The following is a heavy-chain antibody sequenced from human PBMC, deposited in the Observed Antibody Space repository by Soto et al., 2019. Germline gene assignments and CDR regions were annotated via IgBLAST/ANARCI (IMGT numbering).Heavy chain of an antibody. J-gene: IGHJ4*01. V-gene: IGHV6-1*01. Sequence: QTLSLTCAITGDSVPSNSAGLRWVRPSPSRGLEWLGRTYYRSKWYYEYAVSVRGRITINPDTSKNQYSLQLNSVTPEDTAVYFCARGEQYSGRIFDYWGQGTLVTVS. D-gene: IGHD1-26*01. CDR2: TYYRSKWYY. CDR1: GDSVPSNSAG. CDR3: ARGEQYSGRIFDY.